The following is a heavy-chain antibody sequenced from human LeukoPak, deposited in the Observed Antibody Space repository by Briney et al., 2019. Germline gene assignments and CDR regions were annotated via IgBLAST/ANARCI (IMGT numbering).Heavy chain of an antibody. CDR2: IKQDGSGK. V-gene: IGHV3-7*03. Sequence: PGGSLRLSCVASGFTFSSYWMSWVRQAPGKGLEWVANIKQDGSGKCYVDSVKGRFTISRDNANNSLYLQMNSLRAEDTAVYYCARQWIQLWPLDYWGQGTLVTVSS. D-gene: IGHD5-18*01. J-gene: IGHJ4*02. CDR3: ARQWIQLWPLDY. CDR1: GFTFSSYW.